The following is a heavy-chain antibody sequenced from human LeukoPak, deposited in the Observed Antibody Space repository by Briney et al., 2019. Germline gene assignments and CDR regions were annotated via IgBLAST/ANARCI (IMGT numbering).Heavy chain of an antibody. CDR2: ITSTSGAT. V-gene: IGHV3-48*04. D-gene: IGHD5-18*01. CDR1: GFNFSSFS. J-gene: IGHJ4*02. CDR3: ARAIASYGDSAY. Sequence: GGSLRLSCAASGFNFSSFSMGWVRQAPGKGLEWLSYITSTSGATYYADSLKGRFTISRDNAKNSLYLQMNSLRADDTAVYYCARAIASYGDSAYWGQGTLVTVSS.